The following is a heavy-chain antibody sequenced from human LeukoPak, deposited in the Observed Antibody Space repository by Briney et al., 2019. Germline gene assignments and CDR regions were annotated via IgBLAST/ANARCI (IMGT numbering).Heavy chain of an antibody. CDR1: GGSISNYF. Sequence: SETLSLTCTVSGGSISNYFWTWIRQPPGKGLEWLGYIYYSGSTNYNPSLKSRVTISVDTSKNQFSLKVNSVTAADTAVYYCARVRYYYDSGGYYYFDYWGQGTLVTVSS. D-gene: IGHD3-22*01. V-gene: IGHV4-59*01. CDR2: IYYSGST. J-gene: IGHJ4*02. CDR3: ARVRYYYDSGGYYYFDY.